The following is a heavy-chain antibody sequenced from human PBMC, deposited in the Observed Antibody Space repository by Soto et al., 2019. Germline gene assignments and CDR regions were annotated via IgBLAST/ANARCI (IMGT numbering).Heavy chain of an antibody. CDR1: GGSFSGYY. Sequence: QVQLQQWGAGLLKPSETLSLTCAVYGGSFSGYYWSWIRQPPGKGLEWIGEINHSGSTNYNPSLKGRVPLSVDTSNNQFALKLSSVTAADTAVYYWAREGDSRGGIDYWGQGTLVTVSS. CDR2: INHSGST. V-gene: IGHV4-34*01. J-gene: IGHJ4*02. CDR3: AREGDSRGGIDY. D-gene: IGHD3-22*01.